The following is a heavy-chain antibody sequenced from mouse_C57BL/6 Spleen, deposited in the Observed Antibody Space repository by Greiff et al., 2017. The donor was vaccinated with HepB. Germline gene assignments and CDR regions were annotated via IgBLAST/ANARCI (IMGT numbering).Heavy chain of an antibody. Sequence: QVQLQQSGPELVKPGASVKISCKASGYAFSSSWMNWVKQRPGKGLEWIGDIYPGSGSTNYNEKFKSKATLTVDTSSSTAYMQLSSLTSEDSAVYYCAKVGESPFDYWGQGTTLTVSS. J-gene: IGHJ2*01. CDR1: GYAFSSSW. V-gene: IGHV1-55*01. D-gene: IGHD1-1*02. CDR3: AKVGESPFDY. CDR2: IYPGSGST.